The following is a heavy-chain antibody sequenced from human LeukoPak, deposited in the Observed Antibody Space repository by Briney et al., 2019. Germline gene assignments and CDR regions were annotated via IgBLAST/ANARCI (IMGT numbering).Heavy chain of an antibody. Sequence: GAAVNVSFKASGGTFSSYAISWVRQAPGQGLEWMGGIIPIFGTANYAQKFQGRVTITADESTSTAYMELSSLRSEDTAVYYCARDGGYAPSWGQGTLVTVSS. CDR2: IIPIFGTA. V-gene: IGHV1-69*01. CDR3: ARDGGYAPS. J-gene: IGHJ4*02. CDR1: GGTFSSYA. D-gene: IGHD5-12*01.